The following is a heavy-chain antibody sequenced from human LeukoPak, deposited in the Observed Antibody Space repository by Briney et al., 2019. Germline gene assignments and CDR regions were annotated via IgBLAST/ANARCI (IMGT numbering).Heavy chain of an antibody. Sequence: GRSLRLSCAASRFAFSRYSIHWVRQAPGKGLEWVAVISHDGSSEFYADSVKGRFTISRDNSKTTLYLQVNSLRPEDTAVYFCARGGMVATTLIDYWGQGTLVTVSS. J-gene: IGHJ4*02. D-gene: IGHD2-21*02. V-gene: IGHV3-30-3*01. CDR2: ISHDGSSE. CDR1: RFAFSRYS. CDR3: ARGGMVATTLIDY.